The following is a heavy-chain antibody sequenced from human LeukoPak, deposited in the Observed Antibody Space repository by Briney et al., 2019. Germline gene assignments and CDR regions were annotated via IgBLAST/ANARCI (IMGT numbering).Heavy chain of an antibody. D-gene: IGHD3-22*01. J-gene: IGHJ4*02. CDR2: INTYSGVT. V-gene: IGHV1-2*02. Sequence: ASVKVSCKASGYTFTDYYMHWVRQAPGQGLEWTGWINTYSGVTDYAQKFQGRVTMTRDTSISTAYMELSRLRSDDTAVYYCARDQHSSDSSGYYYWGQGTLVTVSS. CDR3: ARDQHSSDSSGYYY. CDR1: GYTFTDYY.